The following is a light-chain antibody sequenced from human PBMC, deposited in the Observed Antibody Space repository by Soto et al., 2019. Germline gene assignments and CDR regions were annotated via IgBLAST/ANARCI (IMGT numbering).Light chain of an antibody. J-gene: IGKJ1*01. CDR2: AAT. V-gene: IGKV1-5*01. CDR3: QQYNSYSPT. Sequence: DIQMTQSQSSLSASVGDRVTITCRASQSISSYLNWYQHKPGKAPNLLIYAATTLQSGVPSRFSGSGSGTEFTLTISSLQPDDFATYYCQQYNSYSPTFGQGTKVDIK. CDR1: QSISSY.